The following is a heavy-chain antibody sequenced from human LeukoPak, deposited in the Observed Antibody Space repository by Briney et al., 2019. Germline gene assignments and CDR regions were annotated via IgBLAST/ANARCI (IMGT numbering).Heavy chain of an antibody. V-gene: IGHV1-69*01. D-gene: IGHD2-2*01. CDR1: GGTFISYA. J-gene: IGHJ4*02. CDR2: IIPIFGTA. Sequence: SVKVSCKASGGTFISYAINWVRQAPGQGREWMGGIIPIFGTANYAQKFQDRVTITADESTSTAYMELSSLRSEDTAIYYCASRLYCSNTRCRNFPFAYWGQGTLVTVSS. CDR3: ASRLYCSNTRCRNFPFAY.